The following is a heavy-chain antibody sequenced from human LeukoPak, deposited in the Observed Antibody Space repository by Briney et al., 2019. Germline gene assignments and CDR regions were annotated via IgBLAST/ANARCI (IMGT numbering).Heavy chain of an antibody. CDR2: INPSGGST. D-gene: IGHD2-21*02. V-gene: IGHV1-46*01. CDR1: GYTFTSYY. CDR3: ARTVVVTAEHAFDI. J-gene: IGHJ3*02. Sequence: ASVKVSCKASGYTFTSYYMHWVRQAPGQGLEWMGIINPSGGSTNYAQKFQGRVTITADKSTSTTYMEVSSLRSEDTAVYYCARTVVVTAEHAFDIWGQGTMVTVSS.